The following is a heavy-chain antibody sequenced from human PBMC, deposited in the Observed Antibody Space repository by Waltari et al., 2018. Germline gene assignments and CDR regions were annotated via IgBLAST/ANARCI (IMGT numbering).Heavy chain of an antibody. CDR1: GFTFGYYY. CDR2: ISSSGSTI. Sequence: QVQLVESGGGLVKPGGSLRLSCAGYGFTFGYYYLRWIRQAPGKGLEWVSYISSSGSTIYYADSVKGRFTISRDNAKNSLYLQMNSLRAEDTAVYYCASSSSWHFDYWGQGTLVTVSS. V-gene: IGHV3-11*04. CDR3: ASSSSWHFDY. D-gene: IGHD6-13*01. J-gene: IGHJ4*02.